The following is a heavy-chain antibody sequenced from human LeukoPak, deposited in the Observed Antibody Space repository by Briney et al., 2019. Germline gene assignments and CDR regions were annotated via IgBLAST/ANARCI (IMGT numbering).Heavy chain of an antibody. D-gene: IGHD3-10*02. V-gene: IGHV4-61*02. J-gene: IGHJ4*02. CDR1: GGSISSGSYY. CDR2: IYTSGST. CDR3: AREFFVRGVPQYYFDY. Sequence: SQTLSLTCTVSGGSISSGSYYWSWIRQPAGKGLEWIGRIYTSGSTNYNPSLKSRVTISVDTSKNQFSLKLSPVTAADTAVYYCAREFFVRGVPQYYFDYWGQGTLVTVSS.